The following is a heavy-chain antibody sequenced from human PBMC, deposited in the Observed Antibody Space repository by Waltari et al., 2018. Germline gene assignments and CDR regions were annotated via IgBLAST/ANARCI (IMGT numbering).Heavy chain of an antibody. J-gene: IGHJ6*03. Sequence: EVQLVESGGVVVQPGGSLRLSCGASVFTFDDYAMQWVRQAPGKGLEWVALNSWDGSSTFYAESVKGLFTISRDNSKNSLYLQMNSLRHEDTALYYCTKAAAKYFYYYYMDVWGKGTPVTVSS. CDR1: VFTFDDYA. V-gene: IGHV3-43D*03. CDR3: TKAAAKYFYYYYMDV. CDR2: NSWDGSST.